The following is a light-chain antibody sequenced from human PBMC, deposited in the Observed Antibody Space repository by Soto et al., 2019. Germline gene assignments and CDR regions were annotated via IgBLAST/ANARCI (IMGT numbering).Light chain of an antibody. J-gene: IGKJ5*01. CDR1: QSVSTY. CDR2: DAS. CDR3: QQHDILPIT. V-gene: IGKV3-11*01. Sequence: EIVLTHSPATLSLSPVERATLSFRASQSVSTYLAWYQQRPGQAPRLLIYDASYRATDIPPRFSGSGSGTDFTLTISRLEPEDFALYYCQQHDILPITFGQGTRLEIK.